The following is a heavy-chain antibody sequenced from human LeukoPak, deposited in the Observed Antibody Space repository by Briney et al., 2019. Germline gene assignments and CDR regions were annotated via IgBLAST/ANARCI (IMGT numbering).Heavy chain of an antibody. Sequence: PGRSLRLSCAASGFTFDDYAMHWVRQAPGKGLGWVSGISWNSGSIGYADSVKGRFTISRDNAKNSLYLQMNSLRAEDTALYYCARHYYDSSGYYYNYYYGMDVWGQGTTVTVSS. J-gene: IGHJ6*02. CDR1: GFTFDDYA. CDR2: ISWNSGSI. D-gene: IGHD3-22*01. CDR3: ARHYYDSSGYYYNYYYGMDV. V-gene: IGHV3-9*01.